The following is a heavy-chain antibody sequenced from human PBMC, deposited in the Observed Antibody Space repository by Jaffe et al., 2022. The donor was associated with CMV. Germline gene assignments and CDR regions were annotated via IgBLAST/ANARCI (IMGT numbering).Heavy chain of an antibody. CDR2: ISYSGTTR. CDR3: ATSAAAGTGY. J-gene: IGHJ4*02. V-gene: IGHV3-48*03. CDR1: GFSLSSYD. Sequence: EVQLVESGGGLVQPGESLRLSCAASGFSLSSYDMNWVRQAPGKGLEWVSYISYSGTTRDYADSFKGRFTISRDNAKNSLFLQMNSLRAEDTALYYCATSAAAGTGYWGQGTLVTVSS. D-gene: IGHD6-13*01.